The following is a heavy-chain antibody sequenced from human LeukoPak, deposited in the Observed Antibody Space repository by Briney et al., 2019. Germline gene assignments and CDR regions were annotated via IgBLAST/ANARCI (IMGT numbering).Heavy chain of an antibody. CDR3: ARDRAVAGLFDN. J-gene: IGHJ4*02. CDR1: GFTFSSYA. CDR2: ISGSGGST. Sequence: GGSLRLSCAASGFTFSSYAMTWVRQAPGKGLEWVSAISGSGGSTYYAASVKGRFTISRDNSKDTLYLQMNSLRAEDTAVYYCARDRAVAGLFDNWGQGTLVTVSS. D-gene: IGHD6-19*01. V-gene: IGHV3-23*01.